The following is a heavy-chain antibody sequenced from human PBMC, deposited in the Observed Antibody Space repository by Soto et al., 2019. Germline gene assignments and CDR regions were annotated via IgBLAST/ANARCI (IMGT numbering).Heavy chain of an antibody. CDR2: ISGSGGST. CDR1: GFTFSSYA. CDR3: AKNIWELPLRGG. Sequence: EVQLLESGGGLVQPGGSLRLSCAASGFTFSSYAMSWVRQAPGKGLEWVSAISGSGGSTYYADSVKGRFTISRDHSKNTLYLQMNSLRAEDTAVYYCAKNIWELPLRGGGGQGTLVTVSS. D-gene: IGHD1-26*01. V-gene: IGHV3-23*01. J-gene: IGHJ4*02.